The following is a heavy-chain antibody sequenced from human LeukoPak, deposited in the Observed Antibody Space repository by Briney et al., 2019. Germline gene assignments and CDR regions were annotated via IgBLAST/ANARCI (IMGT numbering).Heavy chain of an antibody. D-gene: IGHD6-13*01. CDR2: VFYTGTT. V-gene: IGHV4-39*01. J-gene: IGHJ4*02. CDR3: ARRLGSSADGILKYYFDY. CDR1: GVSIISSNYY. Sequence: KTSETLFLTCTVSGVSIISSNYYWGWFRQPPGKGLQWIASVFYTGTTRHNPSLKSRVTISVDTSKNEFSLSLSSVTAEDTAMYYCARRLGSSADGILKYYFDYWGQGTLVTVSS.